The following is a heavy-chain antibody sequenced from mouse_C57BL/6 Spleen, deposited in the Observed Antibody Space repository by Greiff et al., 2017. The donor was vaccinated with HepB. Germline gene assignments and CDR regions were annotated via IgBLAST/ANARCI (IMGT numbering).Heavy chain of an antibody. D-gene: IGHD2-3*01. Sequence: VKLQESGAELVRPGTSVKVSCKASGYAFTNYLIEWVKQRPGQGLEWIGVINPGSGGTNYNEKFKGKATLTADKSSSTAYMQLSSLTSEDSAVYFCARSRGFYDGYYGGDYWGQGTTLTVSS. J-gene: IGHJ2*01. CDR3: ARSRGFYDGYYGGDY. CDR1: GYAFTNYL. V-gene: IGHV1-54*01. CDR2: INPGSGGT.